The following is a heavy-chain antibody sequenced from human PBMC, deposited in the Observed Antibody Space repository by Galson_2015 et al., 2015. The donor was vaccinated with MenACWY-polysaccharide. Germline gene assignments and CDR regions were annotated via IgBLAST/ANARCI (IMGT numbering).Heavy chain of an antibody. CDR3: ARVMSTIINYWYCLDL. CDR1: GFTFSTYP. V-gene: IGHV3-23*01. CDR2: ISGSGDRT. D-gene: IGHD5-24*01. J-gene: IGHJ6*02. Sequence: SLRLSCAASGFTFSTYPMDWVRQTPGKGLESVSSISGSGDRTYYADSVKGRFTISRDNSKNTLYMQMNSLRVEDSAIYYCARVMSTIINYWYCLDLWGQGATVSVSS.